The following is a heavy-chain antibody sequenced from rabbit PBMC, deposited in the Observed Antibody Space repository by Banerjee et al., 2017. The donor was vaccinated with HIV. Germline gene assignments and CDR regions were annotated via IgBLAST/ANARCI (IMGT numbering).Heavy chain of an antibody. Sequence: QSLEESGGDLVKPGASLTLTCTASGFSFSSSYYMCWVRQAPGKGLEWIACIYTGSSGSTYSAIWAKGRFTISKTSSTTVTLQMTSLTAADTATYFCAREGYAGSRDNLWGQGTLVTVS. CDR3: AREGYAGSRDNL. CDR2: IYTGSSGST. V-gene: IGHV1S40*01. J-gene: IGHJ4*01. D-gene: IGHD4-2*01. CDR1: GFSFSSSYY.